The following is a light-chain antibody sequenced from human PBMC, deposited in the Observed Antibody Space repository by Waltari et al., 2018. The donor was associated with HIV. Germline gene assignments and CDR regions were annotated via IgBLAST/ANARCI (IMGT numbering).Light chain of an antibody. Sequence: SYELTQPPSVSASPGQTARITCSGDALPKQYVYWYKQRPGQAPVLVIYKDNERPSGIPGRFSGSSSGTTVTLTISGVQAEDEADYYCQSVESSGSRVFGGGTKLTVL. J-gene: IGLJ3*02. CDR3: QSVESSGSRV. V-gene: IGLV3-25*03. CDR2: KDN. CDR1: ALPKQY.